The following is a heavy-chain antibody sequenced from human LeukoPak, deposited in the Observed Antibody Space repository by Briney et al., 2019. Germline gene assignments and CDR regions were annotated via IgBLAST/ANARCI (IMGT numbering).Heavy chain of an antibody. CDR2: INHSGST. Sequence: PSETLSLTCAVYGGSFSGYYWSWIRQPPGKGLEWIGEINHSGSTNYNPSLKSRVTISVDTSKNQFSLKLSSVTAADTAVYYCASGDRYYYDSSGYGEPFDYWGQGTLVTVSS. CDR1: GGSFSGYY. D-gene: IGHD3-22*01. CDR3: ASGDRYYYDSSGYGEPFDY. J-gene: IGHJ4*02. V-gene: IGHV4-34*01.